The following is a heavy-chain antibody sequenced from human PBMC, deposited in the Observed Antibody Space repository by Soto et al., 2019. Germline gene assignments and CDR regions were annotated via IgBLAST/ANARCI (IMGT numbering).Heavy chain of an antibody. CDR1: GFSLSTRGVG. V-gene: IGHV2-5*02. Sequence: QITLNESGPTLVKPTQTLTLTCSFSGFSLSTRGVGVGWIRQPPGKALEWLALIFWDHDKWYSPSLRSRITTTEDTSKTQVVLTMTNMDPVDTATSYCAHRSHGSAYSFEQWGQGTLVTVSS. D-gene: IGHD5-12*01. J-gene: IGHJ4*02. CDR2: IFWDHDK. CDR3: AHRSHGSAYSFEQ.